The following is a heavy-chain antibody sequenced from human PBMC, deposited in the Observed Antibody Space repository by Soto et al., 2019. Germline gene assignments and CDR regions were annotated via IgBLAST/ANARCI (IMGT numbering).Heavy chain of an antibody. Sequence: QVHLQESGPGLVKPSQTLSLTCTFSGASISSGGYYWCWVRQHPGEGLGWIGYICYSRPTYYNPSLTGRLCLWVARSKILFFLRFCFVTAADTAVSYRARVPGRGRVVSIIACYSFGMEVWGQVLMVTGSS. V-gene: IGHV4-31*03. CDR2: ICYSRPT. CDR3: ARVPGRGRVVSIIACYSFGMEV. CDR1: GASISSGGYY. D-gene: IGHD5-18*01. J-gene: IGHJ6*02.